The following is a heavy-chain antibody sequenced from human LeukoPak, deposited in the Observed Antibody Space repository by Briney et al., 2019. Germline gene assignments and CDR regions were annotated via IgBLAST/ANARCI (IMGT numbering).Heavy chain of an antibody. D-gene: IGHD3-22*01. CDR1: GGSVSRGTYY. J-gene: IGHJ4*02. CDR3: ARASITMIVAT. Sequence: SETLSLTCTVSGGSVSRGTYYWSWVRQPPGKGLEWIGNFLYSGSTHYNPSLKSRVTISVDTSKNQFSLNLSSVTVADTAVYFCARASITMIVATWGQGSLVTVSS. V-gene: IGHV4-61*01. CDR2: FLYSGST.